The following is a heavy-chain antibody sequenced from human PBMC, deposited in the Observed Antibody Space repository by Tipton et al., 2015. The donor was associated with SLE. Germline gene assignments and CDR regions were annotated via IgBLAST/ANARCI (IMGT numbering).Heavy chain of an antibody. Sequence: TLSLTCTVSGGSISSSGYDWGWIRQPPGKGLEWIGSVFYSGNTYYNESLQSRVTISIDTSKNHFSLKLYSVTAADTAVYYCAREDSSSWFYTRFDPWGQGTLVTVSS. D-gene: IGHD2-2*02. CDR1: GGSISSSGYD. CDR3: AREDSSSWFYTRFDP. V-gene: IGHV4-39*07. J-gene: IGHJ5*02. CDR2: VFYSGNT.